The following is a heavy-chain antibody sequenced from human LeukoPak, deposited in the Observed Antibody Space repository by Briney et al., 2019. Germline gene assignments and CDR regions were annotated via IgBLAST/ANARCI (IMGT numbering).Heavy chain of an antibody. J-gene: IGHJ4*02. D-gene: IGHD5-24*01. CDR2: INHSGST. CDR1: GGSFSGYY. CDR3: ARAFGRWLQKAPALDY. Sequence: SETLSLTCAVYGGSFSGYYWSWIRQPPGKGLEWIGEINHSGSTNYNPSLKSRVTISVDTSKNQFSLKLSSVTAADTAVYYCARAFGRWLQKAPALDYWGQGPLVTVSS. V-gene: IGHV4-34*01.